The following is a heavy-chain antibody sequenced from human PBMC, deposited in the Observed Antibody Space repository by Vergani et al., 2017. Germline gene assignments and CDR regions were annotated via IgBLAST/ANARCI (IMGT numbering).Heavy chain of an antibody. CDR1: GLTFSSYS. J-gene: IGHJ3*02. D-gene: IGHD3-9*01. Sequence: EVQLVESGGGLVKPGGSLRLSCAASGLTFSSYSMNWVRQAPGKGLEWVSSISSSSSYIYYADSVKGRFTISRDNAKNSLYLQMNSLRAEDTAVYYCARGDILTVQGDIWGQGTMVTVSS. CDR2: ISSSSSYI. V-gene: IGHV3-21*01. CDR3: ARGDILTVQGDI.